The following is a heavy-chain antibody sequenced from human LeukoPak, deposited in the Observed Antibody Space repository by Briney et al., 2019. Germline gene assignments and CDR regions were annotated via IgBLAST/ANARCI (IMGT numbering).Heavy chain of an antibody. D-gene: IGHD3-22*01. J-gene: IGHJ3*02. CDR2: ISGSGSST. CDR1: GFTFRVYA. Sequence: HPGRSLRLSCAASGFTFRVYAMTWVRQAPGKGLEWVSGISGSGSSTYSADSVKGRFTISRDNSNNTLYLQMNSLRAEDTALYYCAKAKITLIVVANPNSGALDIWGQGTMVTVSS. CDR3: AKAKITLIVVANPNSGALDI. V-gene: IGHV3-23*01.